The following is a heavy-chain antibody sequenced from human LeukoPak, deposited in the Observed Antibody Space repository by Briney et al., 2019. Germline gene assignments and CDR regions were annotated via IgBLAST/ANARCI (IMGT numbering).Heavy chain of an antibody. J-gene: IGHJ5*02. Sequence: GGSLRLSCAASGFTFSSYAMSWVRQAPGKGLEWVSAISGSGGSTYYAASVKGRFTISRDNSKNTLYLQMNSLRAEDTAVYYCAKDGMTTVIARGWFDPWGQGTLVTVSS. CDR3: AKDGMTTVIARGWFDP. CDR1: GFTFSSYA. CDR2: ISGSGGST. D-gene: IGHD4-17*01. V-gene: IGHV3-23*01.